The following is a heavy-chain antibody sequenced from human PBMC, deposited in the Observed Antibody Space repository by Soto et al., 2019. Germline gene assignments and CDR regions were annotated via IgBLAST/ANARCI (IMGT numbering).Heavy chain of an antibody. Sequence: GGSLRLSCAASGFTFSGSAIHWVRQASGKGLEWVGRIRSKANSYATAYAASVKGRFTISRDDSKNTAYLQMNSLKTEDTAVYYCTRHVDLGIAVAGSYGMDVWGQGTTVTVSS. D-gene: IGHD6-19*01. CDR2: IRSKANSYAT. CDR1: GFTFSGSA. CDR3: TRHVDLGIAVAGSYGMDV. V-gene: IGHV3-73*01. J-gene: IGHJ6*02.